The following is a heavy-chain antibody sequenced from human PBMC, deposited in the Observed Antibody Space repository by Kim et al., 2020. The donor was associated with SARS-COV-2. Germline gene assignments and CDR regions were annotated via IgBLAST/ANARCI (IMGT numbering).Heavy chain of an antibody. V-gene: IGHV5-51*01. CDR3: ARRPRWLSQYSFDY. Sequence: SPSFQGRAPISADKSISTSYLQWSSLKASDTAMYYCARRPRWLSQYSFDYWGQGTLVTVSS. J-gene: IGHJ4*02. D-gene: IGHD3-9*01.